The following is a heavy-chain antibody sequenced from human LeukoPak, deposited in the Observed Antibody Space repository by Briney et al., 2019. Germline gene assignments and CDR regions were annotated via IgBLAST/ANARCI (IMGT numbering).Heavy chain of an antibody. J-gene: IGHJ5*02. CDR3: ARVGLDDFWSPGWFDP. D-gene: IGHD3-3*01. CDR2: ISSSSSTI. CDR1: GFTFSSYS. V-gene: IGHV3-48*02. Sequence: PGGSLRLSCAASGFTFSSYSMNWVRQAPGKGLEWVSYISSSSSTIYYADSVKGRFTISRDNAKNSLYLQMNSLRDEDTAVYYCARVGLDDFWSPGWFDPWDQGTLVTVSS.